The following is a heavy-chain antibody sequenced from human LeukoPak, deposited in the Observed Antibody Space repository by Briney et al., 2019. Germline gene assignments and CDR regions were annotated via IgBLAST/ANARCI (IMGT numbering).Heavy chain of an antibody. CDR2: ISSSGNYI. Sequence: GGSLRLSCAASGFTFSNAWMNWVRQAPGKGLEWVSSISSSGNYIYYADSVKGRFTVSRDNAENSVFLQMNSLRAEDTAVYYCTRDESRSISCYAQWGQGTLVTASS. CDR3: TRDESRSISCYAQ. V-gene: IGHV3-21*01. CDR1: GFTFSNAW. J-gene: IGHJ4*02. D-gene: IGHD2-2*01.